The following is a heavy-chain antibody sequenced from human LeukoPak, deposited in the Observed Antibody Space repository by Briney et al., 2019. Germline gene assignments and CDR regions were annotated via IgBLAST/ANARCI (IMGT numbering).Heavy chain of an antibody. CDR2: ISGSGGST. CDR3: ASPKYYYDSSGYSRFDY. CDR1: GFTFSSYA. D-gene: IGHD3-22*01. Sequence: GGSLRLSCAASGFTFSSYAMSWVRQAPGKGLEWVSAISGSGGSTYYADSVKGRFTISGDNSKNTLYLQMNSLRAEDTAVYYCASPKYYYDSSGYSRFDYWGQGTPVTVSS. V-gene: IGHV3-23*01. J-gene: IGHJ4*02.